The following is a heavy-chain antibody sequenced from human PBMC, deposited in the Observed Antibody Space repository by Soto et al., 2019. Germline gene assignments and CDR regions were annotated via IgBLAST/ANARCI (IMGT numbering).Heavy chain of an antibody. CDR2: IWYDGSNK. D-gene: IGHD3-22*01. CDR1: GFTFSSYG. J-gene: IGHJ4*02. V-gene: IGHV3-33*01. CDR3: ARYYDSSGQDY. Sequence: QVQLVESGGGVVQPGRSLRLSCAASGFTFSSYGMHWVRQAPGKGLEWVAVIWYDGSNKYYADSVKGRFTISRDNSKNTLYLQMNSLRAEDTAVYYCARYYDSSGQDYWGQGTLVTVSS.